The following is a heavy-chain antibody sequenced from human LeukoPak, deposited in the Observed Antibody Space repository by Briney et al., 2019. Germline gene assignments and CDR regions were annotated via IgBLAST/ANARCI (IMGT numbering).Heavy chain of an antibody. Sequence: SETLSLTCTVSGGPISSYYWSWIRQPPGKGLEWIGYIYYSGSTNYNPSLKSRVTISVDTSKYQFSLKLSSVTAADTAVYYCASASGSYYGAPPYYFDYWGQGTLVTVSS. CDR3: ASASGSYYGAPPYYFDY. CDR2: IYYSGST. J-gene: IGHJ4*02. D-gene: IGHD1-26*01. CDR1: GGPISSYY. V-gene: IGHV4-59*12.